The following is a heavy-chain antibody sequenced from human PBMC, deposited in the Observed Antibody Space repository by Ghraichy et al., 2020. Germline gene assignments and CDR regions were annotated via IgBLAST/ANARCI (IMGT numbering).Heavy chain of an antibody. D-gene: IGHD5-18*01. CDR3: ARDWIQLWLGARYYYYGMDV. CDR1: GGTFSSYA. Sequence: SVKVSCKASGGTFSSYAISWVRQAPGQGLEWMGGIIPIFGTANYAQKFQGRVTITADESTSTAYMELSSLRSEDTAVYYCARDWIQLWLGARYYYYGMDVWGQGTTVTVSS. V-gene: IGHV1-69*13. J-gene: IGHJ6*02. CDR2: IIPIFGTA.